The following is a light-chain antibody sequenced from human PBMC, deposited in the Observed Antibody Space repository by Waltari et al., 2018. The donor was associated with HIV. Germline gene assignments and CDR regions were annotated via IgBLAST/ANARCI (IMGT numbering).Light chain of an antibody. CDR1: SSIIGRHI. CDR2: SNN. CDR3: AAWDDSLNAWV. Sequence: QSVLTQPPSASGTPGQRVSISCSGSSSIIGRHIVNWYQQLPGTAPKLLIYSNNQRPSGVPDRFSGSKSGTSASLAISGLQSEDEADYYCAAWDDSLNAWVFGGGTKLTVL. J-gene: IGLJ3*02. V-gene: IGLV1-44*01.